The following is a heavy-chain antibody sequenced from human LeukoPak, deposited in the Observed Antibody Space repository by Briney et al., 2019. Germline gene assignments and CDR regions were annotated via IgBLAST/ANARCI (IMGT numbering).Heavy chain of an antibody. CDR2: IYYSGST. CDR1: GGSLSSYY. V-gene: IGHV4-59*01. Sequence: SETLSLTCTVSGGSLSSYYWSWIRQPPGKGLEWIGYIYYSGSTNYNPSLKSRVTISVDTSKNQFSLRLSSVTAADTAVYYCARLELVVGLDYWGQGTLVTVSS. CDR3: ARLELVVGLDY. J-gene: IGHJ4*02. D-gene: IGHD6-13*01.